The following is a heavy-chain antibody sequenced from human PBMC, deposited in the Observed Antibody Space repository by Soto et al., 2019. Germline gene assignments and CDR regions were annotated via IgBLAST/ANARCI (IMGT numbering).Heavy chain of an antibody. CDR3: ARHTRTLSGNWYFDL. CDR2: IFYSGST. V-gene: IGHV4-39*01. J-gene: IGHJ2*01. Sequence: SDTLSLTCTVSGGSISSRSYYWGWIRQPPGKGLEWIGSIFYSGSTYYNPSLKSRVTISVDTSKNQFSLKLSSVTAADTAVYYCARHTRTLSGNWYFDLWGRGTLVTVSS. CDR1: GGSISSRSYY.